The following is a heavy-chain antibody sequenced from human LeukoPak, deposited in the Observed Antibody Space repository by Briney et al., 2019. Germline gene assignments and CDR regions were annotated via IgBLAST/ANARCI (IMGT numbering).Heavy chain of an antibody. CDR3: ARGYSGYDSAFDP. CDR2: IYHSGST. D-gene: IGHD5-12*01. CDR1: GGSISSYY. Sequence: SETLSLTCTVSGGSISSYYWSWIRQPPGKGLEWIGYIYHSGSTYYNPSLKSRVTISVDRSKNQFSLKLSSVTAADTAVYYCARGYSGYDSAFDPWGQGTLVTVSS. V-gene: IGHV4-59*12. J-gene: IGHJ5*02.